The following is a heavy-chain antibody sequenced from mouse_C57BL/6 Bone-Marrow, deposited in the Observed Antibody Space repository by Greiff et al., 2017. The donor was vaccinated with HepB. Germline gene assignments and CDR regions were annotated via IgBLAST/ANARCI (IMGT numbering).Heavy chain of an antibody. CDR2: INPSSGYT. V-gene: IGHV1-7*01. Sequence: VQLQQSGAELAKPGASVKLSCKASGYTFTSYWMHWVKQRPGQGLEWIGYINPSSGYTKYNQKFKDKATLPADKSSSTAYMQLSSLTYEDSAVYYCARGGDGYSSYYFDYWGQGTTLTVSS. CDR1: GYTFTSYW. D-gene: IGHD2-3*01. J-gene: IGHJ2*01. CDR3: ARGGDGYSSYYFDY.